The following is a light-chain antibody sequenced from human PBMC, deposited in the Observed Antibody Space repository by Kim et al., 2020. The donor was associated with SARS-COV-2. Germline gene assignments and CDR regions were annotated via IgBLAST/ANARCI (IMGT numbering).Light chain of an antibody. CDR3: QQYNNWPGT. J-gene: IGKJ1*01. Sequence: VSPGERATLSCRASQSVSSNLAWYQQRPGQAPRLLIYGASTRATGIPARFSGSGSGTEFTLTISSLQSEDFAVYYCQQYNNWPGTFGQGTKVDIK. CDR1: QSVSSN. CDR2: GAS. V-gene: IGKV3-15*01.